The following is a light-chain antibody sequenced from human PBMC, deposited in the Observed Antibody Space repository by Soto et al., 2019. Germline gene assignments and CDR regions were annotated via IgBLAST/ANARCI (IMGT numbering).Light chain of an antibody. J-gene: IGKJ5*01. V-gene: IGKV3-20*01. CDR1: QSVSSSY. CDR2: AAS. CDR3: QQYSSLPIT. Sequence: EIVLTQSPGTLSLSPGERATLSCRASQSVSSSYLAWYQQKPGQAPRLLIYAASSRDTGIPDRFSGSGSGTDFTLTIRRLEPEDFAVYYCQQYSSLPITFRQGTRLEI.